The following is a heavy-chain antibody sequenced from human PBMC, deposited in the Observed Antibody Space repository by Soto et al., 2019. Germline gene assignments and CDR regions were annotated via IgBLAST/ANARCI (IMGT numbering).Heavy chain of an antibody. CDR1: GGSFTSNNW. CDR2: IYRTGST. J-gene: IGHJ4*02. D-gene: IGHD2-2*02. CDR3: ARDLPGYCTTTDCYSYFDY. V-gene: IGHV4-4*02. Sequence: SETLSLTCAVSGGSFTSNNWWTWVRQPPGQGLEWIGEIYRTGSTNYNPSLKSRVTISLDKSENQFSLKVTSLTAADTAVYYCARDLPGYCTTTDCYSYFDYWGQGTLVTVSS.